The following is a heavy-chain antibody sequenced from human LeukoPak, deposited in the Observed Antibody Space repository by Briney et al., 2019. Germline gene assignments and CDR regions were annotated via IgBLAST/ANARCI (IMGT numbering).Heavy chain of an antibody. Sequence: PGGSLRLSCEASGFTFSNSWMTWVRQTPGKGLEWVANTKTDGSEKYYVDSVRGRFTISRDNAKNSLYLQMNSLRAEDTAVYYCATYSSRNAREFQSWGQGTLVTVSS. D-gene: IGHD2-2*01. CDR2: TKTDGSEK. CDR3: ATYSSRNAREFQS. CDR1: GFTFSNSW. J-gene: IGHJ1*01. V-gene: IGHV3-7*01.